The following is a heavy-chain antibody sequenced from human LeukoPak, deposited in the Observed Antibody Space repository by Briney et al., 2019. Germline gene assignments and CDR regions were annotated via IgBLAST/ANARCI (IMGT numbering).Heavy chain of an antibody. V-gene: IGHV4-4*09. CDR2: IYNSGTT. CDR3: ARGTIEARLGY. J-gene: IGHJ4*02. Sequence: PSETLSLTCAVSGGSISSYFWSWIRQTPGKGLEWIGYIYNSGTTNYNPSLKSRVTISVDTSKNQFSLHLSSMTAADTAVYYCARGTIEARLGYWGQGTLVTVSS. D-gene: IGHD6-6*01. CDR1: GGSISSYF.